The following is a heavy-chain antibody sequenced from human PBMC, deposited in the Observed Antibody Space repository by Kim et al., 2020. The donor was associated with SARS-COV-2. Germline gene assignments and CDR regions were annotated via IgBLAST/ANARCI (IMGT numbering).Heavy chain of an antibody. V-gene: IGHV3-7*05. CDR1: GFPFSTYW. CDR2: IYYDGSDK. D-gene: IGHD3-16*01. CDR3: ARDRLVCYAMDV. Sequence: GGSLRLSCAASGFPFSTYWMYWVRQAPGKGLEWLVNIYYDGSDKYYVDSVKGRFTVSRDNAKNSLYLHMTSLRAEDTAVYFCARDRLVCYAMDVWGQGTT. J-gene: IGHJ6*02.